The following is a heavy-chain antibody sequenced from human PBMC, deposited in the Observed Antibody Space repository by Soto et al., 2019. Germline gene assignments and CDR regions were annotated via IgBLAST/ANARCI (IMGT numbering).Heavy chain of an antibody. D-gene: IGHD1-7*01. CDR1: GGSISSGGYS. J-gene: IGHJ5*02. CDR2: IYHSGST. Sequence: QLQLQESGSGLVKPSQTLSLTCAVSGGSISSGGYSWSWIRQPPGKGLEWIGYIYHSGSTYYNPSLKRRVTISVDRSKNQFSLKLSSVTAADTAVYYCARAFPCITGTTNVCWFDPWGQGTLVTVSS. V-gene: IGHV4-30-2*01. CDR3: ARAFPCITGTTNVCWFDP.